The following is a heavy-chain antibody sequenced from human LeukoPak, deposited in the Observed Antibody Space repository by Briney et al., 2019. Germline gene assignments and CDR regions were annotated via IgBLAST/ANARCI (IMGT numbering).Heavy chain of an antibody. D-gene: IGHD3-9*01. CDR1: GGSISSYY. V-gene: IGHV4-59*01. Sequence: SETLSLTCTVSGGSISSYYWSWIRKPPGKGLEWIGYINYSGSTDYNPSLKSRVTMSVDTSKNQFSLKLSSVTAADTAVYFCGRRTSYDTLTGYIYWYFDLRGRGTLVTVSS. CDR3: GRRTSYDTLTGYIYWYFDL. CDR2: INYSGST. J-gene: IGHJ2*01.